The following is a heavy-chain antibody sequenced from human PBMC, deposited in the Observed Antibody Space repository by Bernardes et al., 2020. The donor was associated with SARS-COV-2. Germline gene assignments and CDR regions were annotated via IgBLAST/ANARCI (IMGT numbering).Heavy chain of an antibody. D-gene: IGHD2-2*01. Sequence: SETLSLTCAVSGGSISSSNWWSWVRQPPGKGLEWIGEIYHSGSTNYNPSLKSRVTISVDKSKNQFSLKLSSVTAADTAVYYCARRPRGFRGEIVVVPAYYYYGMDVWGQGTTVTVSS. CDR1: GGSISSSNW. CDR2: IYHSGST. V-gene: IGHV4-4*02. CDR3: ARRPRGFRGEIVVVPAYYYYGMDV. J-gene: IGHJ6*02.